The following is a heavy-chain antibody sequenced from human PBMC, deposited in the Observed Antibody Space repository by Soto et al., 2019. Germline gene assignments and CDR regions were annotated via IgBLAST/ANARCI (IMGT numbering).Heavy chain of an antibody. V-gene: IGHV3-30*14. J-gene: IGHJ6*02. CDR2: ISYDGSNK. Sequence: GGSLRLSCAASGFTFSSYAMHWVRQAPGKGLEWVAVISYDGSNKYYADSVKGRFTISRDNSKNTLYLQMGSLRAEDMAVYYCARRIQFGYGMDVWGQGTTVTVSS. D-gene: IGHD3-16*01. CDR3: ARRIQFGYGMDV. CDR1: GFTFSSYA.